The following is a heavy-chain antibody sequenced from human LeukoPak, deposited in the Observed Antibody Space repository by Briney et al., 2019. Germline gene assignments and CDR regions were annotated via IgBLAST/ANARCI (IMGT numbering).Heavy chain of an antibody. CDR1: GFTFSSYS. V-gene: IGHV3-21*01. Sequence: PGGSLRLSCAASGFTFSSYSMSWVRQAPGKGLEWVSSISVSNGFVYYADSVKGRFTISRDNAKNSLFLQMNSLRAEDTAVYFCARSSGGFDWILNYWGQGTPVTVSP. CDR2: ISVSNGFV. D-gene: IGHD3-9*01. CDR3: ARSSGGFDWILNY. J-gene: IGHJ4*02.